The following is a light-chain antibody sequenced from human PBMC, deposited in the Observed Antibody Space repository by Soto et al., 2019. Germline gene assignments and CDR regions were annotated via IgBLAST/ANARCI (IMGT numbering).Light chain of an antibody. CDR3: QSYDSSRGGWV. CDR2: GNT. CDR1: RSNIGAGYD. V-gene: IGLV1-40*01. Sequence: QSVLTQPPSVSGAPGQKVTISCTGSRSNIGAGYDVHWYQHLPGTAPKLLIYGNTNRPSGVTDRFSGSKSGTSASLAITGLEVGDEADYYGQSYDSSRGGWVCGGGTKLPVL. J-gene: IGLJ3*02.